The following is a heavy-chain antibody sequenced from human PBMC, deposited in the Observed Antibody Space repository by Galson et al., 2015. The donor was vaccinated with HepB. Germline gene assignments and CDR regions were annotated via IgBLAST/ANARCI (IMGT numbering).Heavy chain of an antibody. V-gene: IGHV3-33*01. CDR3: ARIAQLWIWYFDY. CDR2: IGYDGSHE. Sequence: SLRLSCAASGFTFSSYGMHWVRQAPGKGLEWVAVIGYDGSHEYYADSVKGRFTISRDNSKNTLYLQMNSLRGEDTAVYYCARIAQLWIWYFDYWRQGTLVTVSS. D-gene: IGHD5-18*01. J-gene: IGHJ4*02. CDR1: GFTFSSYG.